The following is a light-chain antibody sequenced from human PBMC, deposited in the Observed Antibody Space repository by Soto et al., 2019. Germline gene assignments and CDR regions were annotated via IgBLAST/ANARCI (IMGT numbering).Light chain of an antibody. CDR1: QSISSN. J-gene: IGKJ2*01. Sequence: VIWMTQSPSLLSASPGDRVTISCRMSQSISSNLAWYQQKPGKAPKLLIYAASTLQSGVPARFSGSGSGTDFTLTISSLQAEDFATYYCQQYYSFPYTFGQGTKLEIK. CDR3: QQYYSFPYT. CDR2: AAS. V-gene: IGKV1D-8*01.